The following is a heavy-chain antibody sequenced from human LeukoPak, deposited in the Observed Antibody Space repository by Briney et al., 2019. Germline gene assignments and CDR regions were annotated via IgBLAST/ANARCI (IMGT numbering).Heavy chain of an antibody. CDR2: IYTSGST. Sequence: PSETLSLTCTVSGGSISSYYWSWIRQPAGKGLEWIGRIYTSGSTNYNPSLKSRVTMSVDTSKNQFSLKLSSVTAADTAVYYCARDMRNSSFYYYYGMDVWGQGTTVTVSS. CDR1: GGSISSYY. V-gene: IGHV4-4*07. D-gene: IGHD1/OR15-1a*01. CDR3: ARDMRNSSFYYYYGMDV. J-gene: IGHJ6*02.